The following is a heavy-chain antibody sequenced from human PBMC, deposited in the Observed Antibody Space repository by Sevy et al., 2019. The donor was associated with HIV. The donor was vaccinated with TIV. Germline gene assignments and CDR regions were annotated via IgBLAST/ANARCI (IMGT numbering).Heavy chain of an antibody. CDR2: IKNENEGATT. V-gene: IGHV3-15*01. CDR3: TTDWGTGNTWVCAFDL. Sequence: GGSLRLSCAASGFPFSDAWMNWVRQVPGKGLEWVGLIKNENEGATTHYAASVKGRSIISRDDSKSTVYLQMSSLKTADTAIYYCTTDWGTGNTWVCAFDLWGQGTMVTVSS. CDR1: GFPFSDAW. D-gene: IGHD1-7*01. J-gene: IGHJ3*01.